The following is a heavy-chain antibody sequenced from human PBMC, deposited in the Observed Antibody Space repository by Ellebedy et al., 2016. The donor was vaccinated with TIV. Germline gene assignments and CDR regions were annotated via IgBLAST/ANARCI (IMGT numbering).Heavy chain of an antibody. D-gene: IGHD4-17*01. CDR2: IYYSGST. V-gene: IGHV4-39*07. Sequence: MPSETLSLTCTVSGGSISSSNYYWGWIRQPPGKGLEWIGSIYYSGSTNYNPSLKSRVTISVDKSKNQFSLKLSSVTAADTAVYYCARCYGDYLDYNFDYWGQGTLVTVSS. J-gene: IGHJ4*02. CDR3: ARCYGDYLDYNFDY. CDR1: GGSISSSNYY.